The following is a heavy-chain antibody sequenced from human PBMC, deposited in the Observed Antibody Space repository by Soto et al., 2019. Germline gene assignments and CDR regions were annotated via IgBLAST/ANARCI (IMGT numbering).Heavy chain of an antibody. CDR2: IYYSGST. CDR1: GGSISSYY. CDR3: ARERPERVPASIDEDYYYYYMDV. V-gene: IGHV4-59*01. Sequence: SETLSLACTVSGGSISSYYWSWIRQPPGKGLEWIGYIYYSGSTNYNPSLKSRVTISVDTSKNQFSLNLSSVTAADTAVYYCARERPERVPASIDEDYYYYYMDVWGKGTTVTVSS. D-gene: IGHD2-2*02. J-gene: IGHJ6*03.